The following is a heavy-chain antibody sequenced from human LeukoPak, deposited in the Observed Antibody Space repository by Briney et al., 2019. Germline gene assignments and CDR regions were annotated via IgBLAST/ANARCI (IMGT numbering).Heavy chain of an antibody. CDR1: GYTFTSYA. CDR3: AREVRPLLWFGETVYYFDY. Sequence: ASVKVSCKASGYTFTSYAMNWVRQAPGQGLEWMGIINPSGGSTSYAQKFQGRVTMTRDTSTSTVYMELSSLRSEDTAVYYCAREVRPLLWFGETVYYFDYWGQGTLVTVSS. CDR2: INPSGGST. J-gene: IGHJ4*02. V-gene: IGHV1-46*01. D-gene: IGHD3-10*01.